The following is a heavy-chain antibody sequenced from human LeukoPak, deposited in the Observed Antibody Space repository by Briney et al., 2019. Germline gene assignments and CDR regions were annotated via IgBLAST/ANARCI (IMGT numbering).Heavy chain of an antibody. CDR3: ARDWGSWAFDI. V-gene: IGHV3-66*01. CDR1: GFTVSSNY. CDR2: IYSGGST. Sequence: GGSLRLSCAASGFTVSSNYMSWVRQAPGKGLEWVSVIYSGGSTYYADPVKGRFTISRDNSKNTLYLQMNSLRAEDTAVYYCARDWGSWAFDIWGQGTMATVSS. D-gene: IGHD6-13*01. J-gene: IGHJ3*02.